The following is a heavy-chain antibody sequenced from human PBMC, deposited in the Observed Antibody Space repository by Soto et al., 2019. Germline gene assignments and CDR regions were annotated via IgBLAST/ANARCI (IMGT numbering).Heavy chain of an antibody. V-gene: IGHV4-4*02. CDR3: ARGGTTVTTFSF. D-gene: IGHD4-17*01. Sequence: SETLSLTCAVSGGSVSSSQWWTWVRQPPGKGLEWIAETHHSGNTNYNPSLKSRVTISLDTSKNQFSLKLSSVTAADTAVYYCARGGTTVTTFSFWGQGTMVTAPQ. CDR1: GGSVSSSQW. CDR2: THHSGNT. J-gene: IGHJ1*01.